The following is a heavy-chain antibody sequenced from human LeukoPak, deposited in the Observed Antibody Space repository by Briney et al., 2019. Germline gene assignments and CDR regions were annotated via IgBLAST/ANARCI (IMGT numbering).Heavy chain of an antibody. J-gene: IGHJ5*02. CDR3: ARESYSSSWGWFDP. Sequence: PSETLSLTCTVPGGSISSGSYYWSWIRQPAGKGLEWIGRIYTSGSTNYNPSLKTRVTISVDTSKNQFSLKLSSVTAADTAVYYCARESYSSSWGWFDPWGQGTLVTVSS. CDR1: GGSISSGSYY. CDR2: IYTSGST. D-gene: IGHD6-13*01. V-gene: IGHV4-61*02.